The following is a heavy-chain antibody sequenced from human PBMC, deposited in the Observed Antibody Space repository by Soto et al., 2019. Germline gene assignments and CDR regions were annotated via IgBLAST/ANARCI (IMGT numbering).Heavy chain of an antibody. Sequence: QVQLVQSGAEVKKPGASVKVSCKASGYTLTTYAMHWMRQAPGQRLEWMGWINAGNGNTKYSQKFQGRVTITRDTSANTAYMELSSLRSEDTAVYYCAREPLSDGEAWVLDPWGQGTLVTVSS. CDR2: INAGNGNT. CDR3: AREPLSDGEAWVLDP. J-gene: IGHJ5*02. V-gene: IGHV1-3*01. CDR1: GYTLTTYA. D-gene: IGHD3-10*01.